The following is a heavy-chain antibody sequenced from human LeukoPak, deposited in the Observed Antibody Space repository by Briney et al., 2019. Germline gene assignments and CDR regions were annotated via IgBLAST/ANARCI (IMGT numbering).Heavy chain of an antibody. D-gene: IGHD2-2*01. CDR3: ARVPAANLYYYYYYMDV. J-gene: IGHJ6*03. V-gene: IGHV1-2*02. CDR1: GYTFTCYC. CDR2: INPNSGGT. Sequence: ASVKVSRKASGYTFTCYCMHWVRQAPGQGLEWMGWINPNSGGTNYAQKFQGRVTMTRDTSISTAYMELSRLRSDDTAVYYCARVPAANLYYYYYYMDVWGKGTTVTVSS.